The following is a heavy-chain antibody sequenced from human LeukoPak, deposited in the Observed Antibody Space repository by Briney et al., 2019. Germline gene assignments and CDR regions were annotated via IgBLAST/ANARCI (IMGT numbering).Heavy chain of an antibody. CDR1: GYTFTSYG. CDR2: ISAYNGNT. V-gene: IGHV1-18*04. Sequence: ASVKVSCKASGYTFTSYGISWVRQAPGQGLEWMGWISAYNGNTNYAQELQGRVTMTTDTSTSTAYMELRSLRSDDTAVYYCARDDSDMTPCDYWGQGTLVTVSS. D-gene: IGHD2-15*01. CDR3: ARDDSDMTPCDY. J-gene: IGHJ4*02.